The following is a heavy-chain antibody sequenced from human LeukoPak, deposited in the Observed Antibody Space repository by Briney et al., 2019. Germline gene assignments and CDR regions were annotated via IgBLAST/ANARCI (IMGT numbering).Heavy chain of an antibody. CDR2: IYSGGST. CDR3: ARDRHQRAFDM. J-gene: IGHJ3*02. Sequence: GGSLRLSCAASGFTVSSNYMSWGRQAPGEGLEWVSVIYSGGSTYYADSVKGRFTISRENSKNTLYLQTNSLRAEDTAVYYCARDRHQRAFDMWGQGTMVIVSS. CDR1: GFTVSSNY. V-gene: IGHV3-53*01. D-gene: IGHD2-2*01.